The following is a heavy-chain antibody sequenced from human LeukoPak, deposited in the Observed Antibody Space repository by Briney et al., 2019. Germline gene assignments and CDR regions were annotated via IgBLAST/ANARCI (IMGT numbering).Heavy chain of an antibody. CDR1: GFTFDDYG. Sequence: PGGSLRLSCAASGFTFDDYGMSWVRQAPGKGLEWVSGINWNGGRTGYADSVKGQFTISRDNAKNSLYLQMNSLRAEGTALYYGARGFRGDFDYWGQGTLVTVSS. J-gene: IGHJ4*02. CDR3: ARGFRGDFDY. D-gene: IGHD3-16*01. V-gene: IGHV3-20*04. CDR2: INWNGGRT.